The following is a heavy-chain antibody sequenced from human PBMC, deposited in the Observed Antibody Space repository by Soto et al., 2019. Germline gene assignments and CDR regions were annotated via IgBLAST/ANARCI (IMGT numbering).Heavy chain of an antibody. J-gene: IGHJ4*02. CDR2: IYPRDSDT. D-gene: IGHD3-22*01. CDR3: ARLQGYYDTSGYSVADY. V-gene: IGHV5-51*01. CDR1: GYSFTSNW. Sequence: GESLKISCKGSGYSFTSNWIGWVRQTPGKVLEWMGIIYPRDSDTRYSPSFQGQVTMSVDRSITTAYLQWTSLKASDTAMYYCARLQGYYDTSGYSVADYWGQGTLVTVSS.